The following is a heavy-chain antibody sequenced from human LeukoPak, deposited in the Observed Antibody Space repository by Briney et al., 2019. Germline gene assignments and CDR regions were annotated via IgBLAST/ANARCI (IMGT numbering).Heavy chain of an antibody. CDR1: GFTFTTFA. V-gene: IGHV3-23*01. Sequence: PGGSLRLSCAASGFTFTTFAMNWARQAPGKGLEWVSVISGSGYTTHYADSVKGRFTISRDNFKNMVYLEMNSLRAEDTAVYYCARGSEYFQHWGQGTLVTVSS. CDR3: ARGSEYFQH. J-gene: IGHJ1*01. CDR2: ISGSGYTT.